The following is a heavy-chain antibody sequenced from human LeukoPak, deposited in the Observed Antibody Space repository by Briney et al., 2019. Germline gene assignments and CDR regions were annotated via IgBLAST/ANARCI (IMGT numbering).Heavy chain of an antibody. Sequence: GGSLRLSCAASGFTFSSYGMHWVRQAPGKGLEWVAVISVDGSNEYYADSVKGRFTISRDNSKNTLYLQMNSLRPEDTAVYYCAKDRGIAAAGISVYWGQGTLVTVSS. D-gene: IGHD6-13*01. J-gene: IGHJ4*02. CDR2: ISVDGSNE. CDR3: AKDRGIAAAGISVY. CDR1: GFTFSSYG. V-gene: IGHV3-30*18.